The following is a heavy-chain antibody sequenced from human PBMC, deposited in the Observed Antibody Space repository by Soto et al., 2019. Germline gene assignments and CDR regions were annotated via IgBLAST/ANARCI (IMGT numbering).Heavy chain of an antibody. CDR1: GGSISNGGYY. J-gene: IGHJ4*02. CDR3: ARHFSVDYFDY. Sequence: SETLSLTCTVSGGSISNGGYYWSWIRQHPGKGLEWIGYIYYSGSTYYNPSLKSRVTISVDTSKNQFSLKLTSVTAAHTAVYYCARHFSVDYFDYWGQGALVTVSS. CDR2: IYYSGST. V-gene: IGHV4-31*03.